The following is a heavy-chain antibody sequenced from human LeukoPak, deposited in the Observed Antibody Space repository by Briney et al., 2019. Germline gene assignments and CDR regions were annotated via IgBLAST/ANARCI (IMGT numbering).Heavy chain of an antibody. Sequence: SQTLSLTCTVSGGSISSGSYYWSWIRQPAGKGLEWIGRIYTSGSTNYNPSLKSRVTISVDTSKNQFSLKLSSVTAADTAVYYCARSIVVVPAAISYYYYYMDVWGKGTTVTVSS. D-gene: IGHD2-2*01. CDR1: GGSISSGSYY. CDR2: IYTSGST. J-gene: IGHJ6*03. CDR3: ARSIVVVPAAISYYYYYMDV. V-gene: IGHV4-61*02.